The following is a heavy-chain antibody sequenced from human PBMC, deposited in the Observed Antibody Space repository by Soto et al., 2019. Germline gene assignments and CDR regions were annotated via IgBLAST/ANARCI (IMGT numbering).Heavy chain of an antibody. V-gene: IGHV1-69*12. CDR2: IIPIFGTA. CDR3: ARDRSPSGGMDV. D-gene: IGHD3-10*01. CDR1: GGTFSSYA. J-gene: IGHJ6*02. Sequence: QVQLVQAGAEVKMPGSSVKVSCKASGGTFSSYAISWVRQAPGQGLEWMGGIIPIFGTANYAQKFQGRVTITADESTSTAYMALTSLRSEDTAVYYCARDRSPSGGMDVWGQGTTVTVSS.